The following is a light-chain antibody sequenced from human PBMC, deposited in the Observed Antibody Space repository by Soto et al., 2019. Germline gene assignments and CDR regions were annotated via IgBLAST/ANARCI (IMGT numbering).Light chain of an antibody. V-gene: IGKV3-20*01. CDR2: GAS. CDR1: QSVSSSY. J-gene: IGKJ5*01. Sequence: IVLTQAPGTLSLSPGERPTLSCRASQSVSSSYLAWYQQKPGQAPRLLIYGASSRATGIPDRFSGSGSGTDFTLTISRLEPEDFAVYYCQQYGSSPFGQGTLLEI. CDR3: QQYGSSP.